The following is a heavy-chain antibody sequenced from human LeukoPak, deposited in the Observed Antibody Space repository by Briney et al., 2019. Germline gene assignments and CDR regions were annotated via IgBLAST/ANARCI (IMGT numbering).Heavy chain of an antibody. Sequence: SVKLSCKASGGAFSSYAFSWVRQPPGPGKEWMGGIITIFGRANNAQKFHGRVTITADESTSKAYMELSSLRSEATAAAYCSTVAVGGTAHEGDYWGQGTLVTVSS. CDR3: STVAVGGTAHEGDY. D-gene: IGHD6-19*01. CDR1: GGAFSSYA. CDR2: IITIFGRA. J-gene: IGHJ4*02. V-gene: IGHV1-69*01.